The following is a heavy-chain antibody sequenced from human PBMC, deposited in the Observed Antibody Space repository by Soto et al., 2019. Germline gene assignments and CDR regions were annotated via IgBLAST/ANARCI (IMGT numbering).Heavy chain of an antibody. CDR2: IIPIFGTA. CDR3: ERRILDLSHFDY. CDR1: GGTFSSYA. Sequence: QVQLVQSGAEVKKPGSSVKVSCKASGGTFSSYAISWVRQAPGQGLEWMGGIIPIFGTANYAQKLQGRVTITADESTSTAYMELSSLRPEDTAVYYCERRILDLSHFDYWGQGTLVTVSS. D-gene: IGHD1-1*01. J-gene: IGHJ4*02. V-gene: IGHV1-69*12.